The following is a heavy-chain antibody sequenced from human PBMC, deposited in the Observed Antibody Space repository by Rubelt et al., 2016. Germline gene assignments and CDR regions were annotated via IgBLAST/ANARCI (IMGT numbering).Heavy chain of an antibody. J-gene: IGHJ5*02. Sequence: QVQLQESGPGLVKPSETLSLTCTVSGGSIGSYYWTWIRQPPGKGLEWIGYIYYSGSTYYNPSLKCRVTISVDTSKNQFSLKRSSVTAADTAVYYCARHVPNSSGWYQYNWFDPWGQGTLVTVSS. D-gene: IGHD6-19*01. CDR2: IYYSGST. V-gene: IGHV4-59*08. CDR3: ARHVPNSSGWYQYNWFDP. CDR1: GGSIGSYY.